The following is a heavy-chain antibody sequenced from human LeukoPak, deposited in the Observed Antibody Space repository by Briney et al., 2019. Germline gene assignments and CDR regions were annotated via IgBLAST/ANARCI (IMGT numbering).Heavy chain of an antibody. CDR2: ISASGDVT. CDR3: AKSLFTSATGTGRAFHI. J-gene: IGHJ3*02. V-gene: IGHV3-23*01. Sequence: GGSLRLSCAASGFTFSNYGMHWVRQAPGRGLEWVSAISASGDVTFHADSVRGRFTISRDNSKSTLFLQMNDLRVEDTAKFYCAKSLFTSATGTGRAFHIWGQGTMVSVSS. D-gene: IGHD1-1*01. CDR1: GFTFSNYG.